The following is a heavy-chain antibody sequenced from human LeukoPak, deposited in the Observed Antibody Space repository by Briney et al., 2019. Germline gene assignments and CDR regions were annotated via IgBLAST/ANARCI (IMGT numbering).Heavy chain of an antibody. CDR2: ISSSSSTI. Sequence: GGSLRLSCAASGFTFSSYSMNWVRQAPGKGLEWVSYISSSSSTIYYADSVKGRFTISRDNSKNTLYLQMNSLRAEDTAVYYCAKASAMIVVVSKHFDYWGQGTLVTVSS. D-gene: IGHD3-22*01. J-gene: IGHJ4*02. CDR1: GFTFSSYS. V-gene: IGHV3-48*01. CDR3: AKASAMIVVVSKHFDY.